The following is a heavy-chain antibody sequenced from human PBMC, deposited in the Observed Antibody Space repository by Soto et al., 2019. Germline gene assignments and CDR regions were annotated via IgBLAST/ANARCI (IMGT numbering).Heavy chain of an antibody. CDR2: ISPYSDET. Sequence: QAQLVQSGAEVKKPGASVRVSCKATGYTFSSYAISWVRQAPGQGLEWLGWISPYSDETQYAQKTQGRVFMTIDRSARTAYLDLRRLRSDDTAVYYCARGGYYDSSGARNYHYYGMNVWGQGTTVTVSS. D-gene: IGHD3-22*01. J-gene: IGHJ6*02. V-gene: IGHV1-18*01. CDR3: ARGGYYDSSGARNYHYYGMNV. CDR1: GYTFSSYA.